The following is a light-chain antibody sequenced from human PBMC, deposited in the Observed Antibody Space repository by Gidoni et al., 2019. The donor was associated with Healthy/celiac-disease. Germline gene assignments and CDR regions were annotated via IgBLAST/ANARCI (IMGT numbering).Light chain of an antibody. J-gene: IGKJ2*01. CDR3: MQALQTPYT. CDR1: QSLLHSNGYNY. V-gene: IGKV2-28*01. CDR2: LGS. Sequence: DIVMTQSPLSLPVTPGEPASTSCRSSQSLLHSNGYNYLDWYLQKPGQSPQLLIYLGSNRASGVPDRFSGSESGTDFTLKISRVEAEDVGVYYCMQALQTPYTFGQGTKLEIK.